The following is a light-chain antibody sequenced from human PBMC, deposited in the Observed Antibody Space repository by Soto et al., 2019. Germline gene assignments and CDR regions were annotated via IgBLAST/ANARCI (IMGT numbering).Light chain of an antibody. J-gene: IGKJ3*01. Sequence: EMVLTQSPGTLSLSPGARATLSCRASQSVSSSYLAWYQRKPGQAPRLLIYGAYTRAPGIPDRFSGSGSGTDFTLTINRVEPEDSAVYYCLQYGRSPTFGPGTKVDIK. CDR2: GAY. CDR3: LQYGRSPT. CDR1: QSVSSSY. V-gene: IGKV3-20*01.